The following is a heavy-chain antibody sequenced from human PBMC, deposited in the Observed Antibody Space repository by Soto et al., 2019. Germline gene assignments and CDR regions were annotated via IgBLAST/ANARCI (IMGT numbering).Heavy chain of an antibody. J-gene: IGHJ6*02. CDR1: GFTFGDYA. D-gene: IGHD3-10*01. CDR3: TRDFSLFRDYYYYYGMDV. V-gene: IGHV3-49*04. CDR2: IRSKAYGGTT. Sequence: GGSLRLSCTASGFTFGDYAMSWVRQAPGKGLEWVGFIRSKAYGGTTEYAASVKGRFTISRDDSKSIAYLQMNSLKTEDPAVYYCTRDFSLFRDYYYYYGMDVWGQGTTVTVSS.